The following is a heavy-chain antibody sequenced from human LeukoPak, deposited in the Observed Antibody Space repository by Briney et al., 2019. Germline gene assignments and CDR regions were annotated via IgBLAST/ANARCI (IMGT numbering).Heavy chain of an antibody. CDR3: ARRLPIIVATRPKYYYYGMDV. CDR2: INPSSGGT. J-gene: IGHJ6*02. CDR1: KYTFTDYY. V-gene: IGHV1-2*02. Sequence: GASVKVSCKASKYTFTDYYAHWVRQAPGQGLEWMGWINPSSGGTNYAQKFQGRVTMTRDTSISTAYMELSRLRSDDTAVYYCARRLPIIVATRPKYYYYGMDVWGQGTTVTVSS. D-gene: IGHD5-12*01.